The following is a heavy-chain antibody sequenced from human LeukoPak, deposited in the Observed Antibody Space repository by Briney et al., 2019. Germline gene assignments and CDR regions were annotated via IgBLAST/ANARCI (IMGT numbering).Heavy chain of an antibody. Sequence: PSETLSLTCTVSGGSISSYYWSWIRQPPGKGLEWIGYIYYSGSTNYNPSLKSRVTISVDTSKNQFSLKLSSVTAADTAVYYCARDQLPGYWGQGTLVTVSS. J-gene: IGHJ4*02. D-gene: IGHD2-2*01. CDR2: IYYSGST. V-gene: IGHV4-59*01. CDR1: GGSISSYY. CDR3: ARDQLPGY.